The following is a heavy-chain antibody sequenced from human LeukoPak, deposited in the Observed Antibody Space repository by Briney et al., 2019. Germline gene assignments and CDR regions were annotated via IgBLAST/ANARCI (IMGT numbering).Heavy chain of an antibody. V-gene: IGHV3-7*04. CDR1: GFTFSNYW. CDR2: INEDGSRK. J-gene: IGHJ4*02. Sequence: GGSLRLSCVGSGFTFSNYWINWVRQAPGKGLEWVGNINEDGSRKNYADSVKGRFTISRDNSKNSLYLQMDSLRAEDTALYYCAGGYYAGYWGQGTLVTVS. D-gene: IGHD2-2*01. CDR3: AGGYYAGY.